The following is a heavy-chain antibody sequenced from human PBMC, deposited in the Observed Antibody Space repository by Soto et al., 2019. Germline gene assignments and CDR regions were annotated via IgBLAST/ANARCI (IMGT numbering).Heavy chain of an antibody. D-gene: IGHD3-3*01. V-gene: IGHV1-69*13. CDR2: IIPIFGTA. CDR1: GGTFSSYA. CDR3: ARVRVRFLEWLGSEG. Sequence: GASVKVSCKASGGTFSSYASSWVRQAPGQGLEWMGGIIPIFGTANYAQKFQGRVTITADESTSTAYMELSRLRSEDTAVYYCARVRVRFLEWLGSEGWGQGTLVTVSS. J-gene: IGHJ4*02.